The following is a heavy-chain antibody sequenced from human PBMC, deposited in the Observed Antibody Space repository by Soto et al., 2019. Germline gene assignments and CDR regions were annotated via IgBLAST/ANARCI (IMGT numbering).Heavy chain of an antibody. V-gene: IGHV3-23*01. Sequence: PGGSLRLSCAASGFTFSSYAMSWVRQAPGKGLEWVSSISASGGTTYYADSVKGRFTISRDNSKSTLFLQVSSLRDEDTAVYYCAKSTRQYGDRVSFDYWGQGTLVTVSS. CDR2: ISASGGTT. CDR1: GFTFSSYA. J-gene: IGHJ4*02. CDR3: AKSTRQYGDRVSFDY. D-gene: IGHD4-17*01.